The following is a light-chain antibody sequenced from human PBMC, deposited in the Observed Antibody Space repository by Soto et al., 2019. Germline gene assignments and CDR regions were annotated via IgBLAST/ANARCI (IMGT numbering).Light chain of an antibody. CDR1: QSVSSY. CDR2: DAS. Sequence: EIVLTQSPATLYLSPGERATLSCRASQSVSSYLAWYQQKPGQAPRLLIYDASNRATGIPARFSGSGSGTDYTLTISSLEPEDLAVYYCQQRSKWPPYTFGQGTKLEIK. V-gene: IGKV3-11*01. CDR3: QQRSKWPPYT. J-gene: IGKJ2*01.